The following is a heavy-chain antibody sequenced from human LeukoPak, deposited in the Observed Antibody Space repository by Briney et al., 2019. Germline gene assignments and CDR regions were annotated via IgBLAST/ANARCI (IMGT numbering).Heavy chain of an antibody. Sequence: GGSLRLSCAASGFTFSSYGMSWVRQAPGKGLEWVSAISGSGGSTYYADSVKGRFTTSRDNSKNTLYLQMNSLRAEDTAVYYCAKLTAEMVAAIVYFDYWGQGTLVTVSS. D-gene: IGHD2-15*01. J-gene: IGHJ4*02. CDR3: AKLTAEMVAAIVYFDY. CDR2: ISGSGGST. CDR1: GFTFSSYG. V-gene: IGHV3-23*01.